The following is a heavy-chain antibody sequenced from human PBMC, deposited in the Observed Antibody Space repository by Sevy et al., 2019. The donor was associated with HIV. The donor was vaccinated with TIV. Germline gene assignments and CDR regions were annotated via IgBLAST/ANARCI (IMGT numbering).Heavy chain of an antibody. CDR2: IKTKTDGGTT. J-gene: IGHJ4*02. CDR3: TTDYSGSWSFRTWGW. D-gene: IGHD3-10*01. CDR1: GFTFTNAW. V-gene: IGHV3-15*01. Sequence: GGSLRLSCAGSGFTFTNAWMSCVRQAPGKGLEWVGRIKTKTDGGTTHYAAPVKGRFTISRDDSKNMLYLQMNSLKTVEPAVYYCTTDYSGSWSFRTWGWWGQGTLVTVSS.